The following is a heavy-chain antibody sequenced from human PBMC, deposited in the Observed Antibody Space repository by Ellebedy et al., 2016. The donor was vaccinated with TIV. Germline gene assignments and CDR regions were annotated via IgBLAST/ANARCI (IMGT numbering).Heavy chain of an antibody. CDR1: GFTFSDYY. D-gene: IGHD2-15*01. CDR2: ISSSGSTI. Sequence: GESLKISXAASGFTFSDYYMSWIRQAPGKGLEWVSYISSSGSTIYYADSVKGRFTISRDNAKNSLYLQMNSLRAEDTAVYYCARWSVVVVAATDWGQGTLVTVSS. V-gene: IGHV3-11*01. J-gene: IGHJ4*02. CDR3: ARWSVVVVAATD.